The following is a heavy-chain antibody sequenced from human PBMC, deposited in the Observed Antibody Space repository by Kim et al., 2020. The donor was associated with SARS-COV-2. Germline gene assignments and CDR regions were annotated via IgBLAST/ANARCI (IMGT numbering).Heavy chain of an antibody. V-gene: IGHV1-24*01. CDR3: ATGGYFYY. Sequence: DGETIYAQKFQGRVTMTEDTSTDTAYMELSSLRSEDTAVYYCATGGYFYYWGQGTLVTVSS. J-gene: IGHJ4*02. CDR2: DGET.